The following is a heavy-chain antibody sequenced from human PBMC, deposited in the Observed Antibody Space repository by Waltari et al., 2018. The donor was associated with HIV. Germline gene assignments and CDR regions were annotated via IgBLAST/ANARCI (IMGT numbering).Heavy chain of an antibody. Sequence: EVQLVESAGGLVQPGGSLRPSWAASRFTFSSYSMNRVRQAPGKGLECVSYISSSSRTIYYADSVKGRFTISRDNAKNSLYLQMNSLRAEDTAVYYCARDPLRGYYYYGMDVWGQGTTVTVSS. J-gene: IGHJ6*02. V-gene: IGHV3-48*01. D-gene: IGHD3-16*01. CDR3: ARDPLRGYYYYGMDV. CDR1: RFTFSSYS. CDR2: ISSSSRTI.